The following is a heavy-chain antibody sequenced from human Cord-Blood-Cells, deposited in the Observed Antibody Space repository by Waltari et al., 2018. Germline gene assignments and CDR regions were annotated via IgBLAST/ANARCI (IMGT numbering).Heavy chain of an antibody. CDR2: INPNSGGT. V-gene: IGHV1-2*04. CDR1: GYTFTGYY. Sequence: QVQLVQSGAEVKKPGASVKVSCKASGYTFTGYYMHCVPQAPGQGPEWRGWINPNSGGTNYAQKFQGWVTMTRDTSISTAYMELSRLRSDDTAVYYCARGNSGYDFFDYWGQGTLVTVSS. J-gene: IGHJ4*02. CDR3: ARGNSGYDFFDY. D-gene: IGHD5-12*01.